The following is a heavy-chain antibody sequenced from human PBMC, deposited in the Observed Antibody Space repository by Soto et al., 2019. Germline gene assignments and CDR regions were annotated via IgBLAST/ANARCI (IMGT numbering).Heavy chain of an antibody. Sequence: QVQLVESGGGVVQPGRSLRLSCAASGFTFSSYGMHWVRQAPGKGLEWVAVISYDGSNKYYADSVKGRFTISRDNSKNPLYLQMNSLRAEDTAVYYCAKSRPVRMTTGWFDPWGQGTLVTVSS. CDR2: ISYDGSNK. D-gene: IGHD4-17*01. V-gene: IGHV3-30*18. CDR3: AKSRPVRMTTGWFDP. J-gene: IGHJ5*02. CDR1: GFTFSSYG.